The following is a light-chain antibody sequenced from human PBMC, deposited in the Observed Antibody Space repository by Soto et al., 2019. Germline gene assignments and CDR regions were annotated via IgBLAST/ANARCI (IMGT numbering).Light chain of an antibody. Sequence: QAVVTQEPSLTVSPGGTVTLTCASSTGAVTSGHYPYWFRQKPGQAPRTLIYDTSNKHSWTPARFSGSLVGGKPALTLSGAQPEDEAEYFCLLSYGGARRVFGGGTKVTVL. J-gene: IGLJ2*01. CDR2: DTS. V-gene: IGLV7-46*01. CDR1: TGAVTSGHY. CDR3: LLSYGGARRV.